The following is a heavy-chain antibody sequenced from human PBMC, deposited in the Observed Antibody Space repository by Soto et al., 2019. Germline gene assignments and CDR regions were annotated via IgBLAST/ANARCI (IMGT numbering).Heavy chain of an antibody. CDR1: GYTFTSQY. CDR2: INPSGGST. D-gene: IGHD2-15*01. J-gene: IGHJ5*02. Sequence: DSVKVSCNASGYTFTSQYMPWVRLAPGQGLESMGIINPSGGSTSYAQKFQGRVTMTRDTSTSTVYMELSSLRSEDTAVYYCARRAYRYCSGGSCPPPELDPWGQGTLVTDSS. CDR3: ARRAYRYCSGGSCPPPELDP. V-gene: IGHV1-46*01.